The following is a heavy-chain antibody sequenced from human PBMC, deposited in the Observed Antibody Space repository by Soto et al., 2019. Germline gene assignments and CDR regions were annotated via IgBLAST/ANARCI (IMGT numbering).Heavy chain of an antibody. J-gene: IGHJ5*02. V-gene: IGHV3-23*01. D-gene: IGHD1-26*01. CDR3: AKEPTPESLGATHR. CDR2: ISGSGIST. Sequence: EVQLLESGGGLVQPGGSLRLSCAASGFTFNKYAMNWVRQAPGKGLEWVSAISGSGISTYYADSVKGRFTISRDNSKNTLYMQMNSLRAEDTAVYYCAKEPTPESLGATHRWGQGTLVTVSS. CDR1: GFTFNKYA.